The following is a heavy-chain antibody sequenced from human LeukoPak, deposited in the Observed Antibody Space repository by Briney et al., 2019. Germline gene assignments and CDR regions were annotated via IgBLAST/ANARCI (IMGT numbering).Heavy chain of an antibody. CDR3: ARGPRITMIVVVITRGWYFDL. J-gene: IGHJ2*01. D-gene: IGHD3-22*01. CDR1: GGSFSGYY. Sequence: PSETLSLTCAVYGGSFSGYYWSWIRQPPGKGLEWIGEINHSGSTNYNPSLKSRVTISVDTSTNQFSLKLSSVTAADTAVYYCARGPRITMIVVVITRGWYFDLWGRGTLVTVSS. V-gene: IGHV4-34*01. CDR2: INHSGST.